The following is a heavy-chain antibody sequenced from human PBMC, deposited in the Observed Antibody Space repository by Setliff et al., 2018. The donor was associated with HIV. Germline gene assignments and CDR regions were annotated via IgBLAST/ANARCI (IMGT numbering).Heavy chain of an antibody. V-gene: IGHV4-31*03. CDR3: ARGLTLDS. CDR2: IHYSGST. Sequence: KASETLSLTCTVSGGSISSGPSYWSWIRQYPGKGLEWIGYIHYSGSTYYNPSLKSRVTMSVDTSKSQFSLELTSVTAADTAVYFCARGLTLDSWGQGTLVTVSS. J-gene: IGHJ4*02. D-gene: IGHD3-9*01. CDR1: GGSISSGPSY.